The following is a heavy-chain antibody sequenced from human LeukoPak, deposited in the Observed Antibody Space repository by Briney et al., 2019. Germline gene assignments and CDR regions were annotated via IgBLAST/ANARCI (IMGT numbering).Heavy chain of an antibody. CDR2: IKQDGSEN. V-gene: IGHV3-7*01. J-gene: IGHJ3*02. Sequence: GGSLRLSCAASGFTFSSYWMSWVRQAPGKGLEWVANIKQDGSENYYGGSVKGRFTIARDNAKNSLYLQMNRLRAEDTAVYYCARDHPSRRVVYYDSSGSRVAFDIWGQGTMVTVSS. D-gene: IGHD3-22*01. CDR1: GFTFSSYW. CDR3: ARDHPSRRVVYYDSSGSRVAFDI.